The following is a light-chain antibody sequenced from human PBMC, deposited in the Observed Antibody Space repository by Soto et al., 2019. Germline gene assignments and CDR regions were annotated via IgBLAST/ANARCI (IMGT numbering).Light chain of an antibody. V-gene: IGKV1D-12*01. J-gene: IGKJ5*01. CDR1: QGISRS. CDR3: QQADTFPIT. CDR2: AAS. Sequence: DIQMTQSPSSVSASVGDRVTISCQASQGISRSLAWYQQKPGIAPKLLIYAASSLQSGVPSRFSGSGFGTDFTLTISSLQPEDSAIYYCQQADTFPITFGYGTRLEIK.